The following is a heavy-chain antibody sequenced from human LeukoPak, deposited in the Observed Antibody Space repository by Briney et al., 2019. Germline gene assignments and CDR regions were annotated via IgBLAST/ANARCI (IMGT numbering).Heavy chain of an antibody. CDR2: IKQDGSEK. J-gene: IGHJ4*02. D-gene: IGHD5-18*01. CDR3: AREGYSYAYYFDY. V-gene: IGHV3-7*01. CDR1: GFTFSSYW. Sequence: SGGSLRLSCAASGFTFSSYWMNWVRQAPGKGLEWVANIKQDGSEKNYVDSVKGRFTISRDNAKNSLYVQMNSLRAEDTAVYYCAREGYSYAYYFDYWGQGTLVTVSP.